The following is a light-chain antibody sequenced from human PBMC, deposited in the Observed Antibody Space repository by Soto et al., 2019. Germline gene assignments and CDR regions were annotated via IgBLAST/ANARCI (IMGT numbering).Light chain of an antibody. J-gene: IGKJ2*01. CDR3: QQSYSTPRT. V-gene: IGKV1-39*01. CDR1: QSISSY. Sequence: DIHMTQSPSSLSASVGERVTITCRASQSISSYLNWYQQKPGKAPKLLIYAASSLQSGVPSRFSGSGSGTDFTLTISSLQPEDFATYHCQQSYSTPRTFGQGTKVDIK. CDR2: AAS.